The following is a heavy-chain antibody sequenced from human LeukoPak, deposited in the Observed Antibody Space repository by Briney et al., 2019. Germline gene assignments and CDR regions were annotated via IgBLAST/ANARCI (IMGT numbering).Heavy chain of an antibody. V-gene: IGHV3-33*01. CDR3: ARDSYGPYNWFDP. CDR1: GFTFSSYG. CDR2: IWYDGSNK. J-gene: IGHJ5*02. Sequence: GSLRLSCAASGFTFSSYGMHWVRQAPGKGLEWVAVIWYDGSNKYYADSVKGRFTISRDNPKNTLYLQMNSLRAEDTAVYYCARDSYGPYNWFDPWGQGTLVTVSS. D-gene: IGHD3-10*01.